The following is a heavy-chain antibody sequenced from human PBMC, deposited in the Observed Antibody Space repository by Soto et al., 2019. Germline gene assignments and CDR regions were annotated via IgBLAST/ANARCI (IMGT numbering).Heavy chain of an antibody. CDR3: ARDFRYRLELYGMDV. Sequence: ASVKVSRKASGYSYTSYGISWVRQAPGQGLEWMGWISAYNGNTNYAQKLQGRVTMTTDTSTSTAYMELRSLRSDDTAVYYCARDFRYRLELYGMDVWGQGTTDTV. CDR2: ISAYNGNT. D-gene: IGHD1-7*01. CDR1: GYSYTSYG. J-gene: IGHJ6*02. V-gene: IGHV1-18*01.